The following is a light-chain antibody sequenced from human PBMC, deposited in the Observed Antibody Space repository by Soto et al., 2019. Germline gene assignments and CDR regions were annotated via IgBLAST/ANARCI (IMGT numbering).Light chain of an antibody. J-gene: IGKJ4*01. CDR2: AAS. V-gene: IGKV1-9*01. CDR3: QHLNGYPLT. Sequence: DIQLTQSPSFLSASVGDRVTITCRASQDISNFLAWYRQEPGKGPKLLIYAASTLQRGVPSRFSGSGSGPEFTLTISSLQPEDFAAYYCQHLNGYPLTFGGGTKVEI. CDR1: QDISNF.